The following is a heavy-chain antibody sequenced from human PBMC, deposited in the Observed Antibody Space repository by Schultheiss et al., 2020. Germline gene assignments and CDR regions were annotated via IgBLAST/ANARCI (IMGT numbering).Heavy chain of an antibody. CDR2: ISYDGSNK. CDR3: ARSVEWLRPYFDY. D-gene: IGHD5-12*01. J-gene: IGHJ4*02. V-gene: IGHV3-30-3*01. CDR1: GFTFSSYA. Sequence: GGSLRLSCAASGFTFSSYAMHWVRQAPGKGLEWVAVISYDGSNKYYADPVKGRFTISRDNSKNTLYLQMNSLRAEDTAVYYCARSVEWLRPYFDYWGQGTLVTVSS.